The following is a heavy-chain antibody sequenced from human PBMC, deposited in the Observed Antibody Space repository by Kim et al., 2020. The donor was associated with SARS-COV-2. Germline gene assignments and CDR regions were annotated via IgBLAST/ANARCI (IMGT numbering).Heavy chain of an antibody. CDR1: GFTFSSYA. CDR3: AKEIHSLWFGTHGGDAFDS. J-gene: IGHJ3*02. CDR2: ISGSGGST. Sequence: GGSLRLSCAASGFTFSSYAMSWVRQAPGKGLEWVSAISGSGGSTYYADSVKGRFTISRDNSKNTLYLQMNSLRAEDTAVYYCAKEIHSLWFGTHGGDAFDSWGQGTMVTVSS. D-gene: IGHD3-10*01. V-gene: IGHV3-23*01.